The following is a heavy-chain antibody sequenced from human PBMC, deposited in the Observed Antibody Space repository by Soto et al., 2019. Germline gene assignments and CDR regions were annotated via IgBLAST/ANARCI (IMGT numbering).Heavy chain of an antibody. J-gene: IGHJ5*02. CDR3: VRGGGGGLFDP. CDR2: ISPGSRYP. V-gene: IGHV3-21*05. Sequence: RLSCAASGFTFSSYAMSWVRQAPGKGLEWLSYISPGSRYPAYADSVKGRFTISRDNAKRSLYLQMMSLTAEDTAIYYCVRGGGGGLFDPWGQGTMVTVSS. D-gene: IGHD2-15*01. CDR1: GFTFSSYA.